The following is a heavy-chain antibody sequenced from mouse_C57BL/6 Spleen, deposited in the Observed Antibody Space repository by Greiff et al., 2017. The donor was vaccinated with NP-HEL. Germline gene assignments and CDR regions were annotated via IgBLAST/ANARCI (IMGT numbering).Heavy chain of an antibody. CDR2: ISYDGSN. V-gene: IGHV3-6*01. J-gene: IGHJ2*01. CDR1: GYSITSGYY. CDR3: ASESIYYFDY. Sequence: DVKLQESGPGLVKPSQSLSLTCSVTGYSITSGYYWNWIRQFPGNKLEWMGYISYDGSNNYNPSLKNRISITRDTYKNQFFLKLNSVTTEDTATYYCASESIYYFDYWGQGTTLTVSS. D-gene: IGHD2-10*02.